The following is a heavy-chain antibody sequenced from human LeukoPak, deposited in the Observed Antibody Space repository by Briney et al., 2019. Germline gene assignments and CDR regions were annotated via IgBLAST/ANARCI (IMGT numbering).Heavy chain of an antibody. CDR1: GFTFSDTW. J-gene: IGHJ4*02. CDR2: IKRKVDDETK. V-gene: IGHV3-15*01. CDR3: TADTFESSRYSHDY. D-gene: IGHD3-22*01. Sequence: GGSLRLSCVTSGFTFSDTWMSWVRQAPGKGREWVGRIKRKVDDETKNYAAPVGGRFTISRDDSKNTVYLKMDSLRTEDTAVYYCTADTFESSRYSHDYWGQGTLVTVS.